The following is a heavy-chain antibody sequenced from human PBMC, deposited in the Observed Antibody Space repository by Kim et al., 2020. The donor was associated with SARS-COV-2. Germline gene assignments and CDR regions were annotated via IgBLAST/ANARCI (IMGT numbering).Heavy chain of an antibody. CDR3: ARKMVIISRYYYYGMDV. CDR2: INAGNGNT. J-gene: IGHJ6*02. D-gene: IGHD3-3*01. V-gene: IGHV1-3*01. CDR1: GYTFTSYA. Sequence: ASVKVSCKASGYTFTSYAMHWVRQAPGQRLEWMGWINAGNGNTKYSQKFQGRVTITRDTSASTAYMELSSLRSEDTAVYYCARKMVIISRYYYYGMDVWGQGTTVTVSS.